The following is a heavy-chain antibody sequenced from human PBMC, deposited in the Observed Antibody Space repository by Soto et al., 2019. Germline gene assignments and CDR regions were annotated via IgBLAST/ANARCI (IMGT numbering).Heavy chain of an antibody. V-gene: IGHV1-69*12. CDR3: ARHVPAAGYYYGMDV. J-gene: IGHJ6*02. CDR1: GGTFSSYA. Sequence: QVQLVQSGAEVKKPGSSVKVSCKASGGTFSSYAISWVRQAPGQGLEWMGGIIPIFGTADYAQKFKGRVTITADESTSTAYMELSSLRAEDTAVYYCARHVPAAGYYYGMDVWGHGTTVTVSS. D-gene: IGHD2-2*01. CDR2: IIPIFGTA.